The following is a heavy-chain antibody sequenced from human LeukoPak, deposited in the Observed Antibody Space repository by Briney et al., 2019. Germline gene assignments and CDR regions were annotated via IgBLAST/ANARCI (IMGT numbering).Heavy chain of an antibody. V-gene: IGHV3-74*01. D-gene: IGHD3-10*01. CDR1: GFTLSNYW. CDR2: INTDGTTT. J-gene: IGHJ4*02. CDR3: ARFGWVPPAHFDY. Sequence: PGGSLRLSCAASGFTLSNYWMHWVRHASGKGLVWVSHINTDGTTTNYADCVKGRLTIARESEKNRLYLQMNSLRAEDTAVYYCARFGWVPPAHFDYWGQGALVTVSS.